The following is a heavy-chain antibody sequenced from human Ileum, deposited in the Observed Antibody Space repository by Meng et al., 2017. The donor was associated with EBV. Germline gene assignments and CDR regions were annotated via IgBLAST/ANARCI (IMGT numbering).Heavy chain of an antibody. CDR2: IRNKANSYAT. Sequence: EVQLVESGGGGVAPVGSLKFYXAASGFTFSGSTMHWVRQASGKGLEWVGRIRNKANSYATAYAASVKGRFTISRDDSKNTAYLQMNSLKTEDTAVYYCTRNLGYCSGGSCAWGQGTLVTVSS. D-gene: IGHD2-15*01. V-gene: IGHV3-73*01. CDR1: GFTFSGST. J-gene: IGHJ5*02. CDR3: TRNLGYCSGGSCA.